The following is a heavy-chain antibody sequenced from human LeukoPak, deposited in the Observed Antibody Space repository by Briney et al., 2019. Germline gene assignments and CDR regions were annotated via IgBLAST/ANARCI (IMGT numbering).Heavy chain of an antibody. CDR3: ASASHITMLRGANDY. D-gene: IGHD3-10*01. Sequence: SVKVSCKASGGTFSSYTFSWVRQAPAQGLEWMGGIIPIFGTANYAQKFQGRVTITADESTSTAYMELSSLRSEDTAVYYCASASHITMLRGANDYWGQGTLVAVSS. V-gene: IGHV1-69*13. CDR2: IIPIFGTA. CDR1: GGTFSSYT. J-gene: IGHJ4*02.